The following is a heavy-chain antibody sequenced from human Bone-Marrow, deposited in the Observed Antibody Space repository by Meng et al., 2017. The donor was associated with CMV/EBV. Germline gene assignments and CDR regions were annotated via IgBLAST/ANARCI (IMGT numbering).Heavy chain of an antibody. CDR1: GYTFTGYY. CDR3: ARDLRPGTTIFGVRSVHYGMDV. D-gene: IGHD3-3*01. Sequence: ASVKVSCKASGYTFTGYYMHWVRQAPGQGLEWMGWINPNSGGTNYAQKFQGRVTMTRDTSISTAYMELSRLRSDDTAVYYWARDLRPGTTIFGVRSVHYGMDVWGQGTTVTVSS. J-gene: IGHJ6*02. V-gene: IGHV1-2*02. CDR2: INPNSGGT.